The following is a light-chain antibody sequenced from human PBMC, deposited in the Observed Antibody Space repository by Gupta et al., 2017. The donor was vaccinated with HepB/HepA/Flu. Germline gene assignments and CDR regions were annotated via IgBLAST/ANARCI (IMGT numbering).Light chain of an antibody. CDR3: QQSYSSYT. CDR2: AAS. Sequence: DIQMTQSPSSLSASVGDRVTITCRASQSISSYLNWYQQKPGKAPKLLIYAASSLQSGVPSRFSGSGSGTDFTLTISRRQQEDFANYYWQQSYSSYTFGQGTKLEIK. CDR1: QSISSY. J-gene: IGKJ2*01. V-gene: IGKV1-39*01.